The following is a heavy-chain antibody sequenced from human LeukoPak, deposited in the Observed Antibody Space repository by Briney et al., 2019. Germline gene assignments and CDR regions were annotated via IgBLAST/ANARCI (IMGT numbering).Heavy chain of an antibody. J-gene: IGHJ4*02. CDR3: ARDHRTGYTSSWYRPTPRGAHGY. V-gene: IGHV3-7*01. D-gene: IGHD6-13*01. CDR2: IKQDGSEK. Sequence: PGGSLRLSCAASGFTFSSYWMSWVRQAPGKGLEWVANIKQDGSEKYYVDSVKGRFTISRDNAKNSLYLQMNSLRAEDTAVYYCARDHRTGYTSSWYRPTPRGAHGYWGQGTLVTVSS. CDR1: GFTFSSYW.